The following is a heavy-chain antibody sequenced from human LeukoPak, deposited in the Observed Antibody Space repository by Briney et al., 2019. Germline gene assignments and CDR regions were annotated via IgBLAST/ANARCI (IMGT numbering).Heavy chain of an antibody. Sequence: GGSLRLSCAASGFSFSNYGMHWLRLAPGKGLEWVSFIRYDGGNKWYADSVKGRFTASRDNSKNTLYLQMNSLTTDATAVYYCAKDPGAKYYFDYWGQGTPVTVSS. CDR2: IRYDGGNK. D-gene: IGHD3-10*01. CDR1: GFSFSNYG. CDR3: AKDPGAKYYFDY. V-gene: IGHV3-30*02. J-gene: IGHJ4*02.